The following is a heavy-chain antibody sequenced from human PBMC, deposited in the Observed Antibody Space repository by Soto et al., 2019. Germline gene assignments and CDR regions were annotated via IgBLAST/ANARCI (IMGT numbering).Heavy chain of an antibody. J-gene: IGHJ4*02. Sequence: ASVKVSCKASGGTFGSHGISWVRQAPGQGRERMGGVVAMLGTPTYAKKVQGRATITADESLTSSYLELRSLRSEDTAVYFCARGAMANLDYWGQRTVVTVSS. D-gene: IGHD5-18*01. CDR3: ARGAMANLDY. V-gene: IGHV1-69*13. CDR1: GGTFGSHG. CDR2: VVAMLGTP.